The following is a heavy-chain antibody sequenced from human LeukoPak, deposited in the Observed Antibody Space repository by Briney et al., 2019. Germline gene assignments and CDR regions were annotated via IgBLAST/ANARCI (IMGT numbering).Heavy chain of an antibody. D-gene: IGHD3-22*01. V-gene: IGHV3-23*01. CDR3: AKRNYDIGVRHFDY. CDR1: GFIFSTYA. Sequence: GGSLRLSCAASGFIFSTYAMRWVRQAPGKGLEWVSGIDPSGRGTFYADSVKGRFTISRDNSKNTLYLQMNSLRAEDTAIYYCAKRNYDIGVRHFDYWGQGTLVIVSS. J-gene: IGHJ4*02. CDR2: IDPSGRGT.